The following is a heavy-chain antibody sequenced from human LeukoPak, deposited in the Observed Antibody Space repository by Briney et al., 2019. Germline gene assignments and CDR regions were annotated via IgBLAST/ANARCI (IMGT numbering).Heavy chain of an antibody. CDR3: AEGDGYNTFDY. V-gene: IGHV1-69*13. Sequence: FSVKVPYQDCRGSLSSYAIIWVRQAPPQGLEWVGGVIPIFGTANYPQQPQGRVTNTADQSTSTAYIELSSLRCEGRGGCYCAEGDGYNTFDYWGQGTLVTVSS. J-gene: IGHJ4*02. CDR2: VIPIFGTA. D-gene: IGHD5-24*01. CDR1: RGSLSSYA.